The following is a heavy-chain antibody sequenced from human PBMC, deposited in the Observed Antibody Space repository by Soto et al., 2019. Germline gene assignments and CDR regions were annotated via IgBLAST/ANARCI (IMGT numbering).Heavy chain of an antibody. Sequence: EASVKVSCKASGYTFTSYGISWVRQAPGQGLEWMGWISAYSGNTNYAQKLQGRVTMTTDTSTSTAYMELRSLRSDDTAVYYCARVPITFGGVIDYYYYYMDVWGKGTTVTVSS. J-gene: IGHJ6*03. CDR3: ARVPITFGGVIDYYYYYMDV. CDR1: GYTFTSYG. V-gene: IGHV1-18*01. D-gene: IGHD3-16*02. CDR2: ISAYSGNT.